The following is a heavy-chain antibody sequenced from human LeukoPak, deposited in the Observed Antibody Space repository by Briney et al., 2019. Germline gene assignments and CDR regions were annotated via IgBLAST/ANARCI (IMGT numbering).Heavy chain of an antibody. J-gene: IGHJ4*02. V-gene: IGHV3-66*01. CDR1: GFTVSNSY. CDR2: IYSGGST. CDR3: AGEYNYYIY. Sequence: GGSLRLSCAASGFTVSNSYMNWVRQAPGKRLEWVSVIYSGGSTYYADSVKGRFTISRDNSKNTLHLQMNSLRAEDTAMYYCAGEYNYYIYWGQGTLVTVSS. D-gene: IGHD1-1*01.